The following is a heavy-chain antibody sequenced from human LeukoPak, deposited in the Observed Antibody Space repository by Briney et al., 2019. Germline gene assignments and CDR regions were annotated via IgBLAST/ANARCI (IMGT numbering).Heavy chain of an antibody. CDR3: ARHSPDGLSWPIDY. Sequence: SETLSLTCTVSGGSISSYYWSWIRQPPGKGLEWIGYIYTSGGTNYNPSLKSRVTISVDTSKNQFSLKLSSVTAADTAVYYCARHSPDGLSWPIDYWGQGTLVTVSS. V-gene: IGHV4-4*09. J-gene: IGHJ4*02. D-gene: IGHD2/OR15-2a*01. CDR2: IYTSGGT. CDR1: GGSISSYY.